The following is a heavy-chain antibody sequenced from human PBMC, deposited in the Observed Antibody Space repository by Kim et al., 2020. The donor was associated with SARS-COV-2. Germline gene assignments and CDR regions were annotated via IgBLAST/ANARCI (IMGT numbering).Heavy chain of an antibody. V-gene: IGHV3-23*01. D-gene: IGHD3-10*01. J-gene: IGHJ5*02. Sequence: GGSLRLSCAASGFTFSSYAMSWVRQAPGKGLEWVSAISGSGGSTYYADSVKGRFTISRDNSKNTLYLQMNSLRAEDTAVYYCAKSHGLWFGEGWFDPWGQGTLVTVSS. CDR2: ISGSGGST. CDR3: AKSHGLWFGEGWFDP. CDR1: GFTFSSYA.